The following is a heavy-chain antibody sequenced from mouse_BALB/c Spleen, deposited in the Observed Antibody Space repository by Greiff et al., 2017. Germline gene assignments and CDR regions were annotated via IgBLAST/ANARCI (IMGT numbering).Heavy chain of an antibody. V-gene: IGHV1-15*01. CDR1: GYTFTDYE. J-gene: IGHJ2*01. D-gene: IGHD1-1*01. CDR3: TRAYGSSYYFDY. Sequence: QVQLQQSGAELVRPGASVTLSCKASGYTFTDYEMHWVKQTPVHGLEWIGAIDPETGGTAYNQKFKGKATLTADKSSSTAYMELRSLTSEDSAVYYCTRAYGSSYYFDYWGQGTTLTVSS. CDR2: IDPETGGT.